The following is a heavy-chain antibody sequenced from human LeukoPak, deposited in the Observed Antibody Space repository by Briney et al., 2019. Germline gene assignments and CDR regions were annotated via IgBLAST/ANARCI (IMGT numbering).Heavy chain of an antibody. J-gene: IGHJ4*02. CDR3: VKDRYVDY. CDR2: ISSNGGST. V-gene: IGHV3-64D*09. Sequence: PGGSLRLSCSVSGFTLTNYAMHWVRQAPGKGLEYVSSISSNGGSTYYADSVKGRFTISRDNSKNTLYLQMSSLRVEDTAVYYCVKDRYVDYWGQGILVTVSS. D-gene: IGHD3-16*01. CDR1: GFTLTNYA.